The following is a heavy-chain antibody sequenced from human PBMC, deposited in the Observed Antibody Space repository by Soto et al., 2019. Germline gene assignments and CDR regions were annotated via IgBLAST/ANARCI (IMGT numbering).Heavy chain of an antibody. CDR2: IWYEGSEA. CDR3: ARDGLARAINF. V-gene: IGHV3-33*01. CDR1: GFIFSGYA. Sequence: QVQLVESGGGVVHPGESLRLSCSASGFIFSGYAMHWVRQAPGKGLEWVAMIWYEGSEAYYADSVRGRFVISRDNSKDMVYLQMTSLRAEDTAVYHRARDGLARAINFWGQGVLVTVSS. D-gene: IGHD5-12*01. J-gene: IGHJ4*02.